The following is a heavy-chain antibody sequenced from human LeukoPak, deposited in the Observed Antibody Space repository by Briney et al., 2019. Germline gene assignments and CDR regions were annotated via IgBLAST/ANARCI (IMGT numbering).Heavy chain of an antibody. Sequence: PSQTLSLTCTVSGGSISSGDYYWSWLRQPPGKGLEWIGYIYYSGSTYYNPSLKSRITISVDTSKNQFSLKLISVTAADTAVYYCASTGGSYLGDAFDIWGQGTMVTVSS. V-gene: IGHV4-30-4*08. CDR3: ASTGGSYLGDAFDI. CDR2: IYYSGST. D-gene: IGHD1-26*01. CDR1: GGSISSGDYY. J-gene: IGHJ3*02.